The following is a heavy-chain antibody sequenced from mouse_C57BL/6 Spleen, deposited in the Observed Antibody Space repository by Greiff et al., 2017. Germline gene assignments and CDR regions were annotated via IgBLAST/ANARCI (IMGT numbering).Heavy chain of an antibody. CDR1: GYAFTNYL. V-gene: IGHV1-54*01. J-gene: IGHJ4*01. D-gene: IGHD1-3*01. CDR3: AREGKGAMDY. Sequence: VQLQQSGAELVRPGTSVQVSCKASGYAFTNYLIEWVKQRPGQGLEWIGVINPGSGGTNYNEKFKGKATLTADKSSSTAYMQLSSLTSEDSAVYFCAREGKGAMDYWGQGTSVTVSS. CDR2: INPGSGGT.